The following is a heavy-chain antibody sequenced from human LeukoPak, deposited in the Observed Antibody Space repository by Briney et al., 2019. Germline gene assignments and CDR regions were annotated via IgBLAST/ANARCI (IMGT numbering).Heavy chain of an antibody. J-gene: IGHJ5*02. CDR1: GGSISSSSYY. Sequence: PSETLSLTCTVSGGSISSSSYYWGWIRQPPGKGLEWIGSIYYSGSTYYNPSLKSRVTISVDTSKNQFSLKLSSVTPADTAVYYCARHGGPKGFIVVVTAQFDPWGQGTLVTVSS. CDR2: IYYSGST. V-gene: IGHV4-39*01. CDR3: ARHGGPKGFIVVVTAQFDP. D-gene: IGHD2-21*02.